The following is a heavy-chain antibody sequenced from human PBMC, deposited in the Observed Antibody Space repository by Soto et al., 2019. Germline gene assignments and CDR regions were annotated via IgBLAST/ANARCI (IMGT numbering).Heavy chain of an antibody. V-gene: IGHV3-23*01. J-gene: IGHJ5*02. CDR3: ANEGILWSGYFGFEP. Sequence: PGGSLRLSCAASGFTFSSYAMSWVRQTPGKGLEWVSAISGSGGSTYYADSVKGRFTISRDNSKNTLYLQMNSLRAEDTAVYYCANEGILWSGYFGFEPWGQGPRVNVSS. CDR1: GFTFSSYA. D-gene: IGHD3-3*01. CDR2: ISGSGGST.